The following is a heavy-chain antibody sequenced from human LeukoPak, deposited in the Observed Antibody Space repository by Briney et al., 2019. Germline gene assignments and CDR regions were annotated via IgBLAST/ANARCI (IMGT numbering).Heavy chain of an antibody. CDR2: INAGNGNT. CDR3: ARDSGSSSWYNY. V-gene: IGHV1-3*01. J-gene: IGHJ4*02. D-gene: IGHD6-13*01. Sequence: ASVKVSCKASGYTFISYAMHWVRQAPGQRLEWMGWINAGNGNTKYSQKFQGRVTITRDTSASTAYMELSSLRSEDTAVYYCARDSGSSSWYNYWGQGTLVTVSS. CDR1: GYTFISYA.